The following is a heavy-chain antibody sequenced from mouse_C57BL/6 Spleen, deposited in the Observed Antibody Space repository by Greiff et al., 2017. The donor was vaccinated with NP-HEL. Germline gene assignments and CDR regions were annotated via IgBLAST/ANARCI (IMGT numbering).Heavy chain of an antibody. Sequence: VQLQQPGAELVRPGSSVKLSCKASGYPFTSYWMDWVKQRPGQGLEWIGNIYPSDSETHYNQKFKDKATLTVDKSSSTAYMQLSSLTSEDSAVYYCAATVVATGRAMDYWGQGTSVTVSS. D-gene: IGHD1-1*01. CDR1: GYPFTSYW. CDR3: AATVVATGRAMDY. CDR2: IYPSDSET. V-gene: IGHV1-61*01. J-gene: IGHJ4*01.